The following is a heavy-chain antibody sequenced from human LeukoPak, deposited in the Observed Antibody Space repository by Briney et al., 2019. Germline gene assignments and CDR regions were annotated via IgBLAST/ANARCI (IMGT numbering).Heavy chain of an antibody. Sequence: GGSLRLSCAASGFTFSSYWMHWVRQAPGKGLVWVSRINSDGSSINYADSVKGRLTISRDNAKNTLYLQMNSLRAEDTAVYYCARGSGYGVLDYWGQGTLVPVSS. CDR2: INSDGSSI. D-gene: IGHD6-25*01. CDR3: ARGSGYGVLDY. V-gene: IGHV3-74*01. J-gene: IGHJ4*02. CDR1: GFTFSSYW.